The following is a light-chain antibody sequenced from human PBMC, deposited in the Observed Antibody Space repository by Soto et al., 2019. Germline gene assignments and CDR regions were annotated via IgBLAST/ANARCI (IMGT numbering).Light chain of an antibody. Sequence: QSVLTQPASVSGSPGQSITISCTGTSCDVGGYNYVSWYQQHPGKAPKLMIYEVSNRSSRVSNRFSGTKSGNTATLTISGLQAEDEADYYCSSDTSSSYVFGTGTKLTVL. CDR3: SSDTSSSYV. J-gene: IGLJ1*01. CDR2: EVS. V-gene: IGLV2-14*01. CDR1: SCDVGGYNY.